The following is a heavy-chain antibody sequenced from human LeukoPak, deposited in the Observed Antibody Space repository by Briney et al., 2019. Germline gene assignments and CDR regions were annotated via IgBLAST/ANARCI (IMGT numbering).Heavy chain of an antibody. CDR2: INHSGST. CDR1: GGSFSGYY. V-gene: IGHV4-34*01. CDR3: ARDVAYYYDSSGYYDY. J-gene: IGHJ4*02. Sequence: SETLSLTCAVHGGSFSGYYWSWIRQPPGKGLEWIGEINHSGSTNYNPSLKSRVTISVDTSKNQFSLKLSSVTAADTAVYYCARDVAYYYDSSGYYDYWGQGTLVTVSS. D-gene: IGHD3-22*01.